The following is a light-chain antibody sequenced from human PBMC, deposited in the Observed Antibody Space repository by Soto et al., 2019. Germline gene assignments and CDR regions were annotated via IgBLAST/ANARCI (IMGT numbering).Light chain of an antibody. Sequence: QSALTQPASMSGSPGQSITISCTGTSSDVGGYNYVSWYRQHPGKAPKLMIYDVNNRPSGVSNRFSGSKSGNTASLTISGLQAEDEADYYCSSHSSSSTLVVFGGGTKVTVI. J-gene: IGLJ2*01. V-gene: IGLV2-14*03. CDR2: DVN. CDR3: SSHSSSSTLVV. CDR1: SSDVGGYNY.